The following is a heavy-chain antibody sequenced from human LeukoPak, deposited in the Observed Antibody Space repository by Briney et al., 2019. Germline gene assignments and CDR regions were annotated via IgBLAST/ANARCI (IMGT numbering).Heavy chain of an antibody. J-gene: IGHJ4*02. CDR2: IYTSGST. D-gene: IGHD6-13*01. V-gene: IGHV4-61*02. Sequence: NTSETLSLTCTVSGGSISSGSYYWSWIRQPAGKGLEWIGRIYTSGSTNYNPSLKSRVTISADTSKNQFSLKLSSVTAADTAVYYCAREGEAAAGLDYWGQGTLVTVSS. CDR1: GGSISSGSYY. CDR3: AREGEAAAGLDY.